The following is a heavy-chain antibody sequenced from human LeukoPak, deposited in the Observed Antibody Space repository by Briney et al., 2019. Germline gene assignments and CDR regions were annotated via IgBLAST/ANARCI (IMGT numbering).Heavy chain of an antibody. CDR1: GFSVSTNY. Sequence: GGSLRLSCAASGFSVSTNYMSWVRQAPGKGLEWVSVIYSGGSTNYADSVKGRFTISRDNSKNTLYLQMNSLRAEDTAVYYCAKERAGATARVHDYWGQGTLVTVSS. J-gene: IGHJ4*02. CDR2: IYSGGST. D-gene: IGHD1-26*01. V-gene: IGHV3-53*01. CDR3: AKERAGATARVHDY.